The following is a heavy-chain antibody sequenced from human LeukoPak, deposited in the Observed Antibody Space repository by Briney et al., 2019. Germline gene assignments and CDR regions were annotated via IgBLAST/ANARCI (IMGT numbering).Heavy chain of an antibody. D-gene: IGHD3/OR15-3a*01. V-gene: IGHV4-39*01. CDR3: ARRAYGTGFDY. CDR1: GGSISSSPYW. J-gene: IGHJ4*02. Sequence: SETLSLTRTVSGGSISSSPYWWSWIRQPPGKGLEWIGTIYFSGSTFYHPSLEGRVSISADRSKNQFSLELASVTAADTAVYYCARRAYGTGFDYWGQGTVVTVSS. CDR2: IYFSGST.